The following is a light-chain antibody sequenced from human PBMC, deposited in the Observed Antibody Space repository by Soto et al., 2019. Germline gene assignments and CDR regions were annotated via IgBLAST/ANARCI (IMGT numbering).Light chain of an antibody. CDR3: QQNYTSPVT. CDR1: QGISSY. CDR2: GAS. J-gene: IGKJ4*01. Sequence: IQLAQSPSSLSTSVGDRVTITCRASQGISSYLNWYEQKPGKAPNLLIYGASNLQSGVPSRFSGGGSGTDFTLTISSLQHEDFGTYYCQQNYTSPVTFGGGTKVDI. V-gene: IGKV1-39*01.